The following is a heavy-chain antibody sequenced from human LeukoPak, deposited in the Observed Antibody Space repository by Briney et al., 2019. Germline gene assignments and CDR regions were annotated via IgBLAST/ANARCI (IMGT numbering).Heavy chain of an antibody. V-gene: IGHV4-38-2*01. CDR3: ARAAGAAVRGYYYYYMDV. Sequence: SETLSLTCAVSGYSISRGYYWGRIRQPPGKGLEWIGNIYHSGSTYYNPSLKSRVTISVDTSKNQFSLRLSSVTAADTAVYYCARAAGAAVRGYYYYYMDVWGKGTTVTVSS. D-gene: IGHD6-13*01. J-gene: IGHJ6*03. CDR2: IYHSGST. CDR1: GYSISRGYY.